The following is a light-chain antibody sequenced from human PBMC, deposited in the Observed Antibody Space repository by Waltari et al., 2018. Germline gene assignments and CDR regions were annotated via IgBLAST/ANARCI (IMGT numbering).Light chain of an antibody. V-gene: IGKV4-1*01. J-gene: IGKJ2*01. CDR2: WAS. Sequence: DIVMTQSPDSLAVSLGERATINCKSSQIVFHTNNKNFLAWYQQKPGQPPKLLIYWASTRESGVPDRFSGSGSGTDFTLAISSLQAEDVAVYYCQQYYSTPNTFGQGTQVEIK. CDR3: QQYYSTPNT. CDR1: QIVFHTNNKNF.